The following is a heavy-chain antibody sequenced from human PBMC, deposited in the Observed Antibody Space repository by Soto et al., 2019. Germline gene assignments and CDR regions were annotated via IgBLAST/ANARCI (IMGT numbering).Heavy chain of an antibody. V-gene: IGHV4-30-2*01. CDR2: IYHSGST. CDR3: AREGYSYGLFDY. CDR1: GGSISSGGYS. J-gene: IGHJ4*02. Sequence: PSETLSLTCAVSGGSISSGGYSWSWIRQPPGKGLEWIGYIYHSGSTYYNPSLKSRVTISVDRSKNQISLKLSSVTAADMAVYYCAREGYSYGLFDYWGQGTLVTVSS. D-gene: IGHD5-18*01.